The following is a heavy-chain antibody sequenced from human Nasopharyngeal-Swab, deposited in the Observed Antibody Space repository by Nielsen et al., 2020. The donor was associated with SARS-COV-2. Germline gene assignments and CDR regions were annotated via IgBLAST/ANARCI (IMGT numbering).Heavy chain of an antibody. D-gene: IGHD4-17*01. CDR1: GGSISSGGYY. Sequence: LRLSCTVSGGSISSGGYYWSWIRQHPGKGLEWIGYIYYSGSTYYNPSLKSRVTISVDTSKNQFSLKLSSVTAADTAVYYCARVYGDSWGAFDIWGQGTMVTVSS. J-gene: IGHJ3*02. CDR3: ARVYGDSWGAFDI. CDR2: IYYSGST. V-gene: IGHV4-31*03.